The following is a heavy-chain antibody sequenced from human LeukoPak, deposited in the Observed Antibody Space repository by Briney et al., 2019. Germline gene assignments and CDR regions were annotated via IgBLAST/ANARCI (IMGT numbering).Heavy chain of an antibody. CDR3: ARLPLMEPTRGGFDP. Sequence: SETLSLTCTVSGGSISGYYWSWIRQPPGKRLEWIGYIYDTGATNYNPSLKSRFTISIDTSKNQFSLNLSSVTAADTAVFYCARLPLMEPTRGGFDPWGQGTLVTVSS. D-gene: IGHD1-14*01. CDR1: GGSISGYY. CDR2: IYDTGAT. V-gene: IGHV4-59*08. J-gene: IGHJ5*02.